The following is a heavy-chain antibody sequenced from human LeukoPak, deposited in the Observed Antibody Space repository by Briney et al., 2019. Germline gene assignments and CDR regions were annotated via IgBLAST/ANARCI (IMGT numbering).Heavy chain of an antibody. CDR3: ARDQGSGWYVADY. V-gene: IGHV1-18*01. CDR2: ISAYNGNT. CDR1: GYTFTNYA. D-gene: IGHD6-19*01. Sequence: ASVKVSCKTSGYTFTNYAISWVRQAPGQGLEWMGWISAYNGNTNYAQKFQGRVTMTTDTSTSTAYMELRSLRSDDTAVYHCARDQGSGWYVADYWGQGTLVTVSS. J-gene: IGHJ4*02.